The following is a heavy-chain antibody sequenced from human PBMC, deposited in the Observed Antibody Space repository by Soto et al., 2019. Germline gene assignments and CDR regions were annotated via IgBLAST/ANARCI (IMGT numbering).Heavy chain of an antibody. D-gene: IGHD1-1*01. CDR2: ISSSSSYI. V-gene: IGHV3-21*01. CDR3: ARDLNWNDLPGTRPRYYYGMDV. Sequence: GGSLRLSCAASGFTFSSYSMNWVRQAPGKGLEWVSSISSSSSYIYYADSVKGRFTISRDNAKNSLYLQMNSLRAEDTAVYYCARDLNWNDLPGTRPRYYYGMDVWGQGTTVTVSS. J-gene: IGHJ6*02. CDR1: GFTFSSYS.